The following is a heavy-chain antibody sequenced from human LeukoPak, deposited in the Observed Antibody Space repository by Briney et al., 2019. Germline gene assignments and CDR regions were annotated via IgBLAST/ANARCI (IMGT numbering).Heavy chain of an antibody. CDR3: ARRGGGGYYYGSGSYLFDY. D-gene: IGHD3-10*01. J-gene: IGHJ4*02. V-gene: IGHV5-51*01. CDR2: IYPGDSDT. Sequence: GESLKVSWKGSGYSFTSYWFGRVRQMPGKGLWWVGIIYPGDSDTRYSPSFQGQVTISADKSISTAYLQWSSLKASDTAMYYCARRGGGGYYYGSGSYLFDYWGQGTLVTVSS. CDR1: GYSFTSYW.